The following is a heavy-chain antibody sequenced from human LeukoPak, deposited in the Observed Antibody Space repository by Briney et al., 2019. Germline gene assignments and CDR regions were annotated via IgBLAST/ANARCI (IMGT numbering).Heavy chain of an antibody. Sequence: GGSLRLSCAASGFTFDDYAMHWVRQAPGKGLEWVPGISWNSGSIGYADSVKGRFTISRDNAKNSLYLQMNSLRAEDMALYYCAKDRYGGNSGLLDCWGQGTLVTVSS. J-gene: IGHJ4*02. CDR2: ISWNSGSI. V-gene: IGHV3-9*03. D-gene: IGHD4-23*01. CDR3: AKDRYGGNSGLLDC. CDR1: GFTFDDYA.